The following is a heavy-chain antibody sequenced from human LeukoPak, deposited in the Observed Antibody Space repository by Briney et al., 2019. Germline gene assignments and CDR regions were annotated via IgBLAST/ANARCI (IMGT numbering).Heavy chain of an antibody. V-gene: IGHV4-38-2*02. D-gene: IGHD5-18*01. J-gene: IGHJ6*03. CDR3: GRGRAGREYSYVIYYYYMDV. Sequence: SETLSLTCTVSGYSISSGYYWGWIRQPPGKGLEWIGSIYHSGSTYYNPSLKSRVTISVDTSKNQFSLKLSSVTAADTAVYYFGRGRAGREYSYVIYYYYMDVWGKGTTVTVSS. CDR2: IYHSGST. CDR1: GYSISSGYY.